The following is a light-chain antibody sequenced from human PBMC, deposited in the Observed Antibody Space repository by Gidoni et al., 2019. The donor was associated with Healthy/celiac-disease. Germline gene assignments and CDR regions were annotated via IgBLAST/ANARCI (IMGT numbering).Light chain of an antibody. V-gene: IGKV3-11*01. CDR3: QQRSNWPPYT. CDR1: QSVSSY. J-gene: IGKJ2*01. Sequence: EIVLTQSPAPLSLSPGERATLSCRASQSVSSYLAWYQQKPGQDPRLLIYDASNRATGIPARFSGSGSGTDCTLTISSLEPEDFAVYYCQQRSNWPPYTFGQXTKLEIK. CDR2: DAS.